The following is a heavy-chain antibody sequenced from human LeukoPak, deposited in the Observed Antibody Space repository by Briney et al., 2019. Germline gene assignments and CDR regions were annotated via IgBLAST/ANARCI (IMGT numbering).Heavy chain of an antibody. CDR2: IYSGGST. J-gene: IGHJ4*02. CDR1: GFTFSSYE. Sequence: GGSLRLSCAASGFTFSSYEMNWVRQAPGKGLEWVSVIYSGGSTYYADSVKGRFTISRDNSKNTLYLQMNSLRAEDTAVYYCARDAPWGGDDYWGQGTLVTVSS. V-gene: IGHV3-66*02. CDR3: ARDAPWGGDDY. D-gene: IGHD3-16*01.